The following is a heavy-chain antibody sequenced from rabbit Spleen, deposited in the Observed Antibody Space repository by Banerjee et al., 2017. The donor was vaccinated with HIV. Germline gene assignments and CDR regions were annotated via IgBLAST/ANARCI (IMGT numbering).Heavy chain of an antibody. CDR2: IWNDAGYT. Sequence: QEQLVESGGGLVQPEGSLTLTCKASGFDFSANYFMCWIRQAPREGLGLIACIWNDAGYTAYASWAKGRFTITRSTSLKTVDLKMTSLTGADTATYFCARGLLAGSASWLGYLDLWGPGTLVTVS. CDR1: GFDFSANYF. D-gene: IGHD6-1*01. J-gene: IGHJ4*01. CDR3: ARGLLAGSASWLGYLDL. V-gene: IGHV1S43*01.